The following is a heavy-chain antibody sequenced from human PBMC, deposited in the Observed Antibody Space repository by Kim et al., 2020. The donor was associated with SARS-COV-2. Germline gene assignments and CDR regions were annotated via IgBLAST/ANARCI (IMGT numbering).Heavy chain of an antibody. Sequence: GGSLRLSCAASGFTFSSYGMHWVRQAPGKGLEWVAVISYDGSNKYYADSVKGRFTISRDNSKNTLYLQMNSLRAEDTAVYYCAKDGSSGWNFSGYFDLWGRGTLVPVSS. D-gene: IGHD6-19*01. CDR2: ISYDGSNK. J-gene: IGHJ2*01. V-gene: IGHV3-30*18. CDR1: GFTFSSYG. CDR3: AKDGSSGWNFSGYFDL.